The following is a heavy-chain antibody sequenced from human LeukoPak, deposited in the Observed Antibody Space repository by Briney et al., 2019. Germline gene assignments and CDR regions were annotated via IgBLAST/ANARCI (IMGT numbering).Heavy chain of an antibody. J-gene: IGHJ4*02. D-gene: IGHD5-18*01. Sequence: PSETLSLTCTVSGGSISSSSYYWGWIRQPPGKGLEWIGSIYYSGSTYYNPSLKSRVTISVDTSKNQFSLKLSSVTAADTAVYYCARRGGYSYGYPLDYWGQGTLVTVSS. CDR3: ARRGGYSYGYPLDY. CDR1: GGSISSSSYY. CDR2: IYYSGST. V-gene: IGHV4-39*01.